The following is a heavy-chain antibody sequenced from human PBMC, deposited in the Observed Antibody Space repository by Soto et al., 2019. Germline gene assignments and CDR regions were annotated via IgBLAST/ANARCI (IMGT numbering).Heavy chain of an antibody. CDR1: GGSFSGYY. CDR3: ARTASVGAARLYYFDY. Sequence: SATLSLTCAVYGGSFSGYYWSSIRQPPGKGLEWIGEINHSGSTNYNPSLKSRVTISVDTSKNQFSLKLSSVTAADTAVYYCARTASVGAARLYYFDYWGQGTLVTVSS. D-gene: IGHD6-6*01. J-gene: IGHJ4*02. V-gene: IGHV4-34*01. CDR2: INHSGST.